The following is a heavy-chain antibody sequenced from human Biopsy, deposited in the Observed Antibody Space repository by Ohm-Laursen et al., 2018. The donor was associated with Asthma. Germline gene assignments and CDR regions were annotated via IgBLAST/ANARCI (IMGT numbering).Heavy chain of an antibody. CDR3: AKRRGYSGHDNDY. CDR1: GFTFSTYG. CDR2: ISYDGNHK. D-gene: IGHD5-12*01. Sequence: SLRLSCAAFGFTFSTYGMHRVRQAPGKGLEWVAVISYDGNHKFYEDSVKGRFTISRDNSKNTLYLQMNSLRTEDTAVYYCAKRRGYSGHDNDYWGQGTLVIVSS. V-gene: IGHV3-30*18. J-gene: IGHJ4*02.